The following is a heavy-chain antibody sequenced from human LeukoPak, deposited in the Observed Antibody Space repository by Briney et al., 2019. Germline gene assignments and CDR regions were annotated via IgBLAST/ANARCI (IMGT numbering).Heavy chain of an antibody. J-gene: IGHJ4*02. CDR2: INHSGST. D-gene: IGHD2-15*01. CDR3: ARVGGYCSGGSCYSLFDY. CDR1: GGSISSYY. Sequence: SETLSLTCTVSGGSISSYYWSWIRQPPGKGLEWIGEINHSGSTNYNPSLKSRVTISVDTSKNQFSLKLSSVTAADTAVYYCARVGGYCSGGSCYSLFDYWGQGTLVTVSS. V-gene: IGHV4-34*01.